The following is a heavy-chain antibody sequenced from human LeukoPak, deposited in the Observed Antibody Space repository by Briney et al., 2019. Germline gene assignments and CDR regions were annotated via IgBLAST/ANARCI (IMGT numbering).Heavy chain of an antibody. V-gene: IGHV4-61*02. Sequence: SETLSLTCTVSGGSISSGSYYWSWIRQPAGKGLEWIGRIYTSGSTNYNPSLKSRVTISVDTSKNQFSLKLSSVTAADTAVYYCARCWYSSSWYDPGCDYWGQGTLVTVSS. CDR1: GGSISSGSYY. J-gene: IGHJ4*02. CDR3: ARCWYSSSWYDPGCDY. CDR2: IYTSGST. D-gene: IGHD6-13*01.